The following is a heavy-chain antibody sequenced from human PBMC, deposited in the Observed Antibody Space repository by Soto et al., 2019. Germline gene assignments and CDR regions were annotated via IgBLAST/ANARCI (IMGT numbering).Heavy chain of an antibody. CDR1: GFTFGDSY. CDR2: ISPGSRYP. J-gene: IGHJ4*02. V-gene: IGHV3-11*05. D-gene: IGHD2-2*03. Sequence: GGSLRLSCAGSGFTFGDSYMSWIRQAPGKGLEWLSYISPGSRYPAYADSVKGRFTISRDNSKNTLYLQMNSLRAEDTAVYYCAKEPMDIVVVPAAIGYHYWGQGTLVTVSS. CDR3: AKEPMDIVVVPAAIGYHY.